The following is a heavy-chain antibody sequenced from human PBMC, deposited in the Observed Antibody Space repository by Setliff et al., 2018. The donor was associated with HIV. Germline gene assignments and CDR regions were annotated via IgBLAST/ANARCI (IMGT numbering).Heavy chain of an antibody. D-gene: IGHD3-3*01. Sequence: ASVKVSCKASGGTFSSYAISWVRQAPGQGLEWMGIINPSGGSTSYAQKFQGRVTMTRDTSTSTVYMELSSLRSEDTAVYYCARGKPIFGVNNWFDPWGQGTLVTVSS. V-gene: IGHV1-46*01. CDR2: INPSGGST. CDR1: GGTFSSYA. CDR3: ARGKPIFGVNNWFDP. J-gene: IGHJ5*02.